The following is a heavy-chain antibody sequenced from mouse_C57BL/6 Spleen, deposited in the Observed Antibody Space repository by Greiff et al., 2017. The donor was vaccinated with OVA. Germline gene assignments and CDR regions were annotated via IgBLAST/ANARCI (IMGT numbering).Heavy chain of an antibody. J-gene: IGHJ3*01. V-gene: IGHV3-6*01. Sequence: EVQVVESGPGLVKPSQSLSLTCSVTGYSITSGYYWNWIRQFPGNKLEWMGYISYDGSNNYNPSLKNRISITRDTSKNQFFLKLNSVTTEDTATYYCARDGYYPFAYWGQGTLVTVSA. CDR3: ARDGYYPFAY. CDR2: ISYDGSN. CDR1: GYSITSGYY. D-gene: IGHD2-3*01.